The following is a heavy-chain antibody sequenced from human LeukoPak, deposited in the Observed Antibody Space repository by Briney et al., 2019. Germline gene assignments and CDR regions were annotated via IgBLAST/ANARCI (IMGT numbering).Heavy chain of an antibody. J-gene: IGHJ6*03. V-gene: IGHV3-21*01. CDR3: ARGFSGRLYYYYYYMDV. CDR2: ISSSSSYI. D-gene: IGHD3-10*01. Sequence: PGGSLRLSCAASGFTSSSYSMNWVRQAPGKGLEWVSSISSSSSYIYYADSVKGRFTISRDNAKNSLYLQMNSLRAEDTAVYYCARGFSGRLYYYYYYMDVWGKGTTVTISS. CDR1: GFTSSSYS.